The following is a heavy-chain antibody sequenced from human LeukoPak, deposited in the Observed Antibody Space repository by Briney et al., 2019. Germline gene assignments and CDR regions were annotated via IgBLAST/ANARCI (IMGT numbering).Heavy chain of an antibody. D-gene: IGHD6-13*01. Sequence: GASVKVSCKASGYTLSNYDISWVRQAPGQGLEWMGWISAYNGNTNYAQKLQGRVTMTTDTSTSTAYMELRSLRSDDTAVYYCARDPGIAAAGSFDYWGQGTLVTVSS. CDR3: ARDPGIAAAGSFDY. V-gene: IGHV1-18*01. CDR2: ISAYNGNT. CDR1: GYTLSNYD. J-gene: IGHJ4*02.